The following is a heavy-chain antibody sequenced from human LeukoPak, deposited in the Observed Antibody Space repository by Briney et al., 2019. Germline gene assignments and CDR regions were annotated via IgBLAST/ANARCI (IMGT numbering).Heavy chain of an antibody. D-gene: IGHD1-1*01. J-gene: IGHJ4*02. CDR3: AREKYGNFDY. CDR2: ISANNGNT. CDR1: GYTFSMYG. Sequence: ASVKVSCKTSGYTFSMYGISWVRQAPGQGLEYMGWISANNGNTKYSQKFQGRVTMTTDTSTSTAYMELRSLRSDDTAVYYCAREKYGNFDYWGQGTLVIVSS. V-gene: IGHV1-18*01.